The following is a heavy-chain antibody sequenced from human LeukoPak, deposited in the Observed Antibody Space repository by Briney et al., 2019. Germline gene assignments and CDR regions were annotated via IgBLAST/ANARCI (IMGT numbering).Heavy chain of an antibody. CDR3: ASEADYYDSSAPGGY. Sequence: PGGSLRLSCAASGFTFSSYWMHWVRQAPGKGLVWVSRINTDGSSTSYADSVKGRFTISRDNAKNTLYLQMNSLRAEDTAVYYCASEADYYDSSAPGGYWGQGTLVTVSS. V-gene: IGHV3-74*01. J-gene: IGHJ4*02. CDR2: INTDGSST. CDR1: GFTFSSYW. D-gene: IGHD3-22*01.